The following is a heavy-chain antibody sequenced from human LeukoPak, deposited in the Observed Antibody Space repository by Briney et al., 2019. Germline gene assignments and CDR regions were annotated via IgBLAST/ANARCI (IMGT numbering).Heavy chain of an antibody. CDR2: IYYNGNT. CDR1: GGSITNYY. V-gene: IGHV4-59*01. CDR3: ARGVYIAAAQYGY. D-gene: IGHD6-13*01. Sequence: SETLSLTCTVSGGSITNYYWSWIRQPPGKGLEWIGYIYYNGNTNYNASLKSRVTMSVDTSKNQFSLEVRSVTAADTAVYYCARGVYIAAAQYGYWGQGTLVTVSS. J-gene: IGHJ4*02.